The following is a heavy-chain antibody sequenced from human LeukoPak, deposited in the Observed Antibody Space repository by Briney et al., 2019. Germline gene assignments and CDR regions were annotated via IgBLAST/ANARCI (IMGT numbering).Heavy chain of an antibody. CDR3: AKDSGIESAGGYVDY. Sequence: GGSLRLSCSASGFTFNSYGMHWVRQAPGKGLEWVALISYDRTNKYYADSVKGPFTISSDNSRNTLYLQMNSLRAEDTAVYYCAKDSGIESAGGYVDYWGQGTLVTVSS. V-gene: IGHV3-30*18. CDR2: ISYDRTNK. CDR1: GFTFNSYG. J-gene: IGHJ4*02. D-gene: IGHD2-8*02.